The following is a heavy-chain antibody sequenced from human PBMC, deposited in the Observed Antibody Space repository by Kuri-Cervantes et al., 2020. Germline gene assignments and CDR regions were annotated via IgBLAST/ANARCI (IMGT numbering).Heavy chain of an antibody. CDR2: IYSGGST. D-gene: IGHD3-22*01. Sequence: GGSLRLSCAASGFTFSSYWMSWVRQAPGKGLEWVSVIYSGGSTYYADSVKGRFTISRDNSKNTLYLQMNSLRAEDTAVYYCARGYYYDSSGYSSYYYYGMDVWGQGTTVTVSS. CDR3: ARGYYYDSSGYSSYYYYGMDV. CDR1: GFTFSSYW. J-gene: IGHJ6*02. V-gene: IGHV3-53*01.